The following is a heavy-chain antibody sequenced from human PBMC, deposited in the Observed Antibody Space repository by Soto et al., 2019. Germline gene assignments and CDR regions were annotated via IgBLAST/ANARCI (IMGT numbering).Heavy chain of an antibody. V-gene: IGHV1-8*01. CDR3: ASLTYYVFLSGYYPESFDI. J-gene: IGHJ3*02. Sequence: ASVKVSCKASGYTFTSYDIKWVRQATGQEHEWMGWMNPNSGNTGYAQKFQGRVTMTRNTSISTAYMELSSLRSEDTAVYYCASLTYYVFLSGYYPESFDIWGPGTMVT. CDR1: GYTFTSYD. CDR2: MNPNSGNT. D-gene: IGHD3-3*01.